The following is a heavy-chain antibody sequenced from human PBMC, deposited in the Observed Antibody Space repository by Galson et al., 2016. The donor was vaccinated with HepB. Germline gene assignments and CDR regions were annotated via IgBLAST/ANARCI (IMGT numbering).Heavy chain of an antibody. J-gene: IGHJ4*02. D-gene: IGHD3-22*01. CDR1: GFTFSNYG. CDR3: VRAQVDYYSSSGDDFDY. CDR2: IDEFGTCI. Sequence: SLRLSCAASGFTFSNYGMHWVRQAPGRGLEWVSRIDEFGTCISYADSVKGRFTISRDNARNTLYLQMSGLRAADTAVYYCVRAQVDYYSSSGDDFDYWGKGTLVTVSS. V-gene: IGHV3-74*01.